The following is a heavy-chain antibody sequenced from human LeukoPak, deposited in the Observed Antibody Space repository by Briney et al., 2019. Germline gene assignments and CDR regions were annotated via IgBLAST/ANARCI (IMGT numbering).Heavy chain of an antibody. D-gene: IGHD3-22*01. CDR2: IYPGDSDT. Sequence: GESLKISCKGSGYSFTSYWIGWVRQMPGKGLEWMGIIYPGDSDTRYSPSFQGQVTISADKSISTAYLQWSSLKASDTAMYYCAQGPHYYDSSGFALDIWGQGTMVTVSS. V-gene: IGHV5-51*01. CDR1: GYSFTSYW. J-gene: IGHJ3*02. CDR3: AQGPHYYDSSGFALDI.